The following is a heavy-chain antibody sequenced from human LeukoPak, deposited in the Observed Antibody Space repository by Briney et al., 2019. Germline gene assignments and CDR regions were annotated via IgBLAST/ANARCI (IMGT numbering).Heavy chain of an antibody. V-gene: IGHV3-74*01. CDR3: ARVDMGSDWGGAFDI. CDR1: GFTFSNYW. D-gene: IGHD3-10*01. Sequence: QTGGSLRLSCAASGFTFSNYWMHWVRQAPGKGLVWVSRINSDGSSTSYADSVKGRFTISRDNARNTLYLQMNSLRAEDTAVYYCARVDMGSDWGGAFDIWGQGTMVTVSS. CDR2: INSDGSST. J-gene: IGHJ3*02.